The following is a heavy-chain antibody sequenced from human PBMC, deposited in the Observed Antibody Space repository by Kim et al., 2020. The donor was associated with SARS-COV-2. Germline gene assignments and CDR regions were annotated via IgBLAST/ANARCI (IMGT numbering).Heavy chain of an antibody. CDR2: INAGNGNT. J-gene: IGHJ6*02. V-gene: IGHV1-3*01. CDR1: GYTFTSYA. Sequence: ASVKVSCKASGYTFTSYAMHWVRQAPGQRLEWMGWINAGNGNTKYSQKFQGRVTITRDTSASTAYMELSSLRSEDTAVYYCARQEAGIVYYGMDVWGQGTTVTVSS. CDR3: ARQEAGIVYYGMDV. D-gene: IGHD2-15*01.